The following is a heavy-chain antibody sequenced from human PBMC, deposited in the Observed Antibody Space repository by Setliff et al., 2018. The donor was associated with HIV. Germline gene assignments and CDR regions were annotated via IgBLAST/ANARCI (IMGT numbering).Heavy chain of an antibody. CDR2: ISSSGSPI. CDR1: GFIFSSYE. V-gene: IGHV3-48*03. CDR3: AKGRGVGATTALDY. Sequence: PGGSLRLSCAASGFIFSSYEMNWVRQAPGKGLEWVSYISSSGSPIHYADSVRGRFTISRDNAKKSLYLQMNSLRTEDTALYYCAKGRGVGATTALDYWGQGTLVTVSS. D-gene: IGHD1-26*01. J-gene: IGHJ4*02.